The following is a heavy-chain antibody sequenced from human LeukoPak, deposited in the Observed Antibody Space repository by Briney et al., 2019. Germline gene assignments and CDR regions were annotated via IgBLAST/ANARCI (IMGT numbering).Heavy chain of an antibody. D-gene: IGHD4-11*01. J-gene: IGHJ6*03. CDR3: ARGSSKYIFGYYMDV. Sequence: GASVKVSCKASGYTFTGYYIHWVRQAPGQGLEWVGWINPKTGGTNYAQKFLDRVTMTTDMSISTAYMELIRLRSRDTAVYFCARGSSKYIFGYYMDVWGKGTTIIVSS. CDR1: GYTFTGYY. V-gene: IGHV1-2*02. CDR2: INPKTGGT.